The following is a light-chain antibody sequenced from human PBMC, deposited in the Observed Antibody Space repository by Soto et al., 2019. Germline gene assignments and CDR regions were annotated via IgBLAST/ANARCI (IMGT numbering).Light chain of an antibody. CDR2: GNS. CDR1: SSNIGAGYD. CDR3: QSYASSFWV. Sequence: QSVLTQPPSVSGAPGQRVTISCTGSSSNIGAGYDVHWYQQLPGTAPKLLIYGNSNRPSGVPDRFSGSKSGTSASLAITGLQAEDEADYYCQSYASSFWVFGGGTKLTVL. V-gene: IGLV1-40*01. J-gene: IGLJ3*02.